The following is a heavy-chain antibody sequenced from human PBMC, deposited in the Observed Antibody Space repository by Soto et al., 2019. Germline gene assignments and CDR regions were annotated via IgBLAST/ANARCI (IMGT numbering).Heavy chain of an antibody. CDR2: IVVSDAKT. D-gene: IGHD5-12*01. Sequence: RGSLRLSCTTSGFSFASFALTWVRQAPGQGLEWVATIVVSDAKTHYADSVKGRFSISRDTSRNTVYLQMNNLRADDTAIYYCAKWTYLDFWGQGTRVTVSS. CDR3: AKWTYLDF. CDR1: GFSFASFA. V-gene: IGHV3-23*01. J-gene: IGHJ4*02.